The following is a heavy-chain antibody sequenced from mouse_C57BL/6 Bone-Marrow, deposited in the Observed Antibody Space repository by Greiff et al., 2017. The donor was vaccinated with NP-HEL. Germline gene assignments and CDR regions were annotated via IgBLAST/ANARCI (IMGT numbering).Heavy chain of an antibody. CDR2: IWSGGST. J-gene: IGHJ2*01. Sequence: VKLKESGPGLVQPSQSLSITCTVSGFSLTSYGVHWVRQSPGKGLEWLGVIWSGGSTDYNAAFISRLSISKDNSKSQVFFKMNSLQADDTAIYYCARNSLITTVVATDFDYWGQGTTLTVSS. CDR3: ARNSLITTVVATDFDY. V-gene: IGHV2-2*01. CDR1: GFSLTSYG. D-gene: IGHD1-1*01.